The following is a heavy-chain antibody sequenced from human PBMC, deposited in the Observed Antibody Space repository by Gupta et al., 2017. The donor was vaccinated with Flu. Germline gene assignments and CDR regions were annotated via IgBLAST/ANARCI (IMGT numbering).Heavy chain of an antibody. CDR1: GITFTKAW. J-gene: IGHJ5*02. V-gene: IGHV3-15*01. Sequence: EVQLVESGGGWVKPGGSLRLSCEASGITFTKAWMSWVRQAPGKGLEWVGRIKSKADGGTTDYAAPVKGRFTISRDDSQNTLFLIMDSLKSEDTALYYCTADGYCSGDSCYSGASWGQGTLVTVSS. CDR3: TADGYCSGDSCYSGAS. D-gene: IGHD2-15*01. CDR2: IKSKADGGTT.